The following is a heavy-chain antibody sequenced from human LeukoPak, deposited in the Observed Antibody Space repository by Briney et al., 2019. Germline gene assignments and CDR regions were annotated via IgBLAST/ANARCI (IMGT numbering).Heavy chain of an antibody. V-gene: IGHV3-23*01. CDR1: GFTFSSYA. J-gene: IGHJ4*02. Sequence: PGGSLRLSCAASGFTFSSYAINWVRQAPGKGLEWVSGISASGGSTFYADSVKGRFTISRDNSKNTLYLQMNSLRAEDTAVYYCARDLLEWYFDYWGQGTLVTVSS. D-gene: IGHD3-3*01. CDR2: ISASGGST. CDR3: ARDLLEWYFDY.